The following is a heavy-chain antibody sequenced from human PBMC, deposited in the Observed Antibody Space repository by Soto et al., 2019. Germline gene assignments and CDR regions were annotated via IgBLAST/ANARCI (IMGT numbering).Heavy chain of an antibody. CDR1: GGSISSSSYY. CDR2: IYYSGST. CDR3: ARHSTDGSRKRDYYYYGMDV. V-gene: IGHV4-39*01. D-gene: IGHD2-2*01. Sequence: QLQLQESGPGLVKPSETLSLTCTVSGGSISSSSYYWGWIRQPPGKGLEWIGSIYYSGSTYYNPSHKSRVTISVDTSKNQFSLKLSSVTAADTAVYYCARHSTDGSRKRDYYYYGMDVWGQGTTVTVSS. J-gene: IGHJ6*02.